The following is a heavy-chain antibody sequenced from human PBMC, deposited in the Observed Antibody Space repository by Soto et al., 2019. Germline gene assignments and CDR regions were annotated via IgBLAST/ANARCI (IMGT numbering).Heavy chain of an antibody. CDR3: ARAVSRSSGGLGWFDP. CDR1: GFTFSSYA. Sequence: QVQLVESGGGVVQPGRSLRLSCAASGFTFSSYAMHWVRQAPGKGLEWVAVISYDGSNKYYADSVKGRFTISRDNSKNTPYLQMNSLRAEDTAVYYCARAVSRSSGGLGWFDPWGQGTLVTVSS. CDR2: ISYDGSNK. V-gene: IGHV3-30-3*01. D-gene: IGHD6-25*01. J-gene: IGHJ5*02.